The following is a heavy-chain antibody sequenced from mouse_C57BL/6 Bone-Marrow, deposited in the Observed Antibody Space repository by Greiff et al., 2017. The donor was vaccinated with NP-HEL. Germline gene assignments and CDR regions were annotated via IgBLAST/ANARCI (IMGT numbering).Heavy chain of an antibody. V-gene: IGHV7-1*01. CDR1: GFTFSDFY. CDR3: ARDACKDDYGYYAMDY. CDR2: SRNKANDYTT. J-gene: IGHJ4*01. D-gene: IGHD2-4*01. Sequence: EVKVVDSGGGLVQSGRSLRLSCATSGFTFSDFYMEWVRQAPGKGLEWIAASRNKANDYTTEYSASVKGRFIVSRDTSQSILYLQMNALRAEDTAIYYCARDACKDDYGYYAMDYWGQGTSVTVSS.